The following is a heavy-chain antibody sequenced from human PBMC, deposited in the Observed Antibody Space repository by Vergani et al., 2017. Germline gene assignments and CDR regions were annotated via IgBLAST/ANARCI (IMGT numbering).Heavy chain of an antibody. CDR1: GFTFSSFW. J-gene: IGHJ3*01. Sequence: EVQLVESGGGLVQPGGSLRLSCEASGFTFSSFWMHWVRQAPGKGLVWVSRINSDESSTSYADSVKGRFSISRDNAKSTLYLQMNSLRVEDTAVYYCAREMAVGSDAFDLWGQGTMVSVSS. D-gene: IGHD1-26*01. V-gene: IGHV3-74*01. CDR2: INSDESST. CDR3: AREMAVGSDAFDL.